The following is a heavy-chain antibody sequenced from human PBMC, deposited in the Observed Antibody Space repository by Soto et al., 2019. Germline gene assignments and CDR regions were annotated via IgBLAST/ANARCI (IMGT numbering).Heavy chain of an antibody. D-gene: IGHD3-9*01. Sequence: GGSLRLSCAASGFTFSSYSMNWVRQAPGKGLEWVSSISSSSSYIYYADSVKGRFTISRDNAKNSLYLQMNSLRAEDTAVYYCARDNRYFDWSNDAFDIWGQGTMVTGSS. V-gene: IGHV3-21*01. CDR3: ARDNRYFDWSNDAFDI. CDR1: GFTFSSYS. CDR2: ISSSSSYI. J-gene: IGHJ3*02.